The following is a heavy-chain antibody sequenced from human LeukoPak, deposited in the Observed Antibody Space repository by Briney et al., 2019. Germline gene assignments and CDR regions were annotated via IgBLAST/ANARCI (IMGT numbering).Heavy chain of an antibody. J-gene: IGHJ4*02. V-gene: IGHV3-23*01. CDR1: GFTFSTFA. CDR2: IFPSGGEI. CDR3: AKDAKTYYYGSGSD. Sequence: GGSLRLSCEASGFTFSTFAMIWVRQPPGKGLEWVSSIFPSGGEIHYADSVRGRFTISRDNSKNTLYLQMNSLRAEDTAVYYCAKDAKTYYYGSGSDWGQGTLVTVSS. D-gene: IGHD3-10*01.